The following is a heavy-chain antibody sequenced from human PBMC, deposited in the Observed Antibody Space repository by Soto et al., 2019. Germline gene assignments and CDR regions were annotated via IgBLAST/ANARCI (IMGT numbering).Heavy chain of an antibody. CDR2: IVVGSGNT. V-gene: IGHV1-58*01. CDR3: AADSSGYSLNFDY. J-gene: IGHJ4*02. Sequence: SVKVSCKASGFAFTSSAVQWVRQARGQRLEWIGWIVVGSGNTNYAQKFQERVTITRDMSTSTAYMELSSLRSEDTAVYYCAADSSGYSLNFDYWGQGTLVTVSS. D-gene: IGHD3-22*01. CDR1: GFAFTSSA.